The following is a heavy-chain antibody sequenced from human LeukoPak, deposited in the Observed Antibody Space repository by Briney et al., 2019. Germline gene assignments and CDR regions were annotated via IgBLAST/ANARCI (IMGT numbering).Heavy chain of an antibody. CDR1: GITFNNYW. J-gene: IGHJ4*02. CDR3: ATYYDYLSGYYTGIDY. CDR2: IRQGGSEE. D-gene: IGHD3-3*01. V-gene: IGHV3-7*01. Sequence: GGSLRLSCADFGITFNNYWLAWVHQVPGKGLEWVANIRQGGSEEYYVESVKGRFTISRDNAKKSVYLQMNSLRAEDTAIYYCATYYDYLSGYYTGIDYWGQGTLVIVSS.